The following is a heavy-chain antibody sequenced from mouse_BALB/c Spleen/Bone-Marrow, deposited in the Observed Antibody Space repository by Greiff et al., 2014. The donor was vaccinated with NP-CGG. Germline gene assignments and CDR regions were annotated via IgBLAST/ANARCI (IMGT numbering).Heavy chain of an antibody. CDR2: IWAGGST. D-gene: IGHD3-2*02. CDR3: ARRSQGYAMDY. J-gene: IGHJ4*01. CDR1: GFSLTSYG. V-gene: IGHV2-9*02. Sequence: VMLVESGPGLVAPSQSLSITCTVSGFSLTSYGVHWVRQPPGKGLEWLGVIWAGGSTNYNSALMSRLSISKDNSKSQVFLKMNSLQTDDTAMYYCARRSQGYAMDYWGQGASVTVSS.